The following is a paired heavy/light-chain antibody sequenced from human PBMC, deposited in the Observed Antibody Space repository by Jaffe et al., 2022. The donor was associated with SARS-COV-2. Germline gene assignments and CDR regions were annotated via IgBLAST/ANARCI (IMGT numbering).Heavy chain of an antibody. V-gene: IGHV1-46*01. J-gene: IGHJ3*02. CDR2: INPSGGST. Sequence: QVQLVQSGAEVKKPGASVKVSCKASGYTFTSYYMHWVRQAPGQGLEWMGIINPSGGSTSYAQKFQGRVTMTRDTSTSTVYMELSSLRSEDTAVYYCAILKVPVIAVAGLDAFDIWGQGTMVTVSS. D-gene: IGHD6-19*01. CDR1: GYTFTSYY. CDR3: AILKVPVIAVAGLDAFDI.
Light chain of an antibody. CDR3: QQYDNLPQVT. J-gene: IGKJ4*01. Sequence: DIQMTQSPSSLSASVGDRVTITCQASQDISNYLNWYQQKPGKAPKLLIYDASNLETGVPSRFSGSGSGTDFTFTISSLQPEDIATYYCQQYDNLPQVTFGGGTKVEIK. V-gene: IGKV1-33*01. CDR1: QDISNY. CDR2: DAS.